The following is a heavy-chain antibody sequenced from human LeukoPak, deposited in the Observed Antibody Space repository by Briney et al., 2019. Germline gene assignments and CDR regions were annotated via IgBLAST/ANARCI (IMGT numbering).Heavy chain of an antibody. J-gene: IGHJ6*02. CDR1: GYTFTSYD. V-gene: IGHV1-8*03. Sequence: ASVKVSCKASGYTFTSYDINWVRQATGQGLEWMGWMNPNSGNTGYAQKLQGRVTITRNTSISTAYMELSSLRSEDTAVYYCARPTPNYYYYYGMDVWGQGTTVTVSS. CDR2: MNPNSGNT. CDR3: ARPTPNYYYYYGMDV. D-gene: IGHD2-15*01.